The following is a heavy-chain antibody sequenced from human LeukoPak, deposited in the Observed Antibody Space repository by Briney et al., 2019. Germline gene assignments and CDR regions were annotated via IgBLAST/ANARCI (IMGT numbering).Heavy chain of an antibody. V-gene: IGHV1-8*01. J-gene: IGHJ6*02. CDR2: MNPYSGST. CDR1: GFTFSNYD. D-gene: IGHD2-8*01. CDR3: AFRSCGNGACYTRSRDRNYYYYGMDV. Sequence: ASVKVSCKASGFTFSNYDINWVRQATGQGLEWMGWMNPYSGSTGYAQEFQGRVTMTRDTSISTAYMELSSLRFEDTAVYYCAFRSCGNGACYTRSRDRNYYYYGMDVWGQGTTVTVSS.